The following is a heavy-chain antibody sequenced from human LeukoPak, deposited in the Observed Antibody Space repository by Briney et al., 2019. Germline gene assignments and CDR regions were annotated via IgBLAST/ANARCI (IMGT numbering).Heavy chain of an antibody. D-gene: IGHD4-17*01. CDR1: GFTFSTYS. CDR2: ISSSSSTI. V-gene: IGHV3-48*01. Sequence: GGSLRLSCAASGFTFSTYSMNWVRQAPGKGLEWVSYISSSSSTIYYADSVKGRFTISRDNAKNSLYLHMNSLRAEDTAVYYCAKESTVTPGNVNWFDPWGQGTLVTVSS. J-gene: IGHJ5*02. CDR3: AKESTVTPGNVNWFDP.